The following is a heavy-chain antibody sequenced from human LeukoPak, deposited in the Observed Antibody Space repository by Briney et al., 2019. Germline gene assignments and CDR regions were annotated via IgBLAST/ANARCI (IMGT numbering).Heavy chain of an antibody. Sequence: ASVKVSCKASGYTVTSYYTHWVRQAPGQGLEWMGILNPSGGSTSYAQKFQGGATLTRATSTSAVYMELSSLRSEDTAVYYCASVYNYGMDVWGQGTTVIVSS. V-gene: IGHV1-46*01. J-gene: IGHJ6*02. CDR3: ASVYNYGMDV. CDR1: GYTVTSYY. CDR2: LNPSGGST.